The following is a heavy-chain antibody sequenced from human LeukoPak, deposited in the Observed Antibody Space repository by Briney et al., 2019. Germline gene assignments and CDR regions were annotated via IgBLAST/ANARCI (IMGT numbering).Heavy chain of an antibody. CDR3: ARGKIGYYYGDSDGF. CDR2: ISGSGGST. V-gene: IGHV3-23*01. J-gene: IGHJ4*02. Sequence: PGGSLRLSCAASGFTFSSYAMSWVRQAPGKGLEWVSGISGSGGSTYYADSVKGRFTISRDSAQNSLYLQMNSLRDEDTAIYYCARGKIGYYYGDSDGFWGQGTLVTVSS. CDR1: GFTFSSYA. D-gene: IGHD4-17*01.